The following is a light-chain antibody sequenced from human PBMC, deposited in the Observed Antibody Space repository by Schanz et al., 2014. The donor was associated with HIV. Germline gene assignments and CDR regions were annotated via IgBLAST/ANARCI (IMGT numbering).Light chain of an antibody. J-gene: IGLJ3*02. CDR1: SSNIGAGFD. Sequence: QSVLTQPPSVSGAPGQRVAISCTGSSSNIGAGFDVHRYQQLPGSAPKLLIYGNNNRPSGVPDRFSGSKSGTSASLAISGLRSEDEADYYCAAWDDSLSGWVFGGGTKLTVL. CDR2: GNN. CDR3: AAWDDSLSGWV. V-gene: IGLV1-40*01.